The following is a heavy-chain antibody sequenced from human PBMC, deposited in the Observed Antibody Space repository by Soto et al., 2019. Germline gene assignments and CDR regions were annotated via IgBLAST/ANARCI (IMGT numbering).Heavy chain of an antibody. V-gene: IGHV3-33*01. Sequence: QVQLVESGGGVVQPGRSLRLSCAASGFTFNTYGMHWVRQAPCKGLEWVAVIWYDGSKKYDAGSVKGRFTISRDNSKNTLYLQMNSLRAVDTAVYYCAREYSGFSFDYWGQGTLVIVSS. D-gene: IGHD5-12*01. J-gene: IGHJ4*02. CDR1: GFTFNTYG. CDR2: IWYDGSKK. CDR3: AREYSGFSFDY.